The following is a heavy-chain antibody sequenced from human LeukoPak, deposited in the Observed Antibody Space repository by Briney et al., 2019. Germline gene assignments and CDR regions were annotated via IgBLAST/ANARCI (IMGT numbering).Heavy chain of an antibody. J-gene: IGHJ4*02. Sequence: PGGSLRLSCAASGFTFSSYWMSWVRQAPGKGLEWVANIKQDGSEKYYVDSVKGRFTISRDNAKNSLYLQMNSLRAEDTAVYYCARVFILPESTEVEYIAAPFDYWGQGTLVTVSS. CDR3: ARVFILPESTEVEYIAAPFDY. D-gene: IGHD6-6*01. CDR2: IKQDGSEK. CDR1: GFTFSSYW. V-gene: IGHV3-7*01.